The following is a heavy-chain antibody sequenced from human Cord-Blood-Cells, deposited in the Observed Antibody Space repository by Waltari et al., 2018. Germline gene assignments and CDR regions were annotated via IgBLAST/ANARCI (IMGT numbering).Heavy chain of an antibody. V-gene: IGHV4-34*01. CDR3: ARLKGYSGSYYNAFDI. D-gene: IGHD1-26*01. CDR1: GGSFSGYY. J-gene: IGHJ3*02. Sequence: QVQLQQWGAGLLKPSETLSLTCAVYGGSFSGYYWSWIRQPPGKGREWIGEINHSGSTNYNPSLKSRVTISVDTSKNQFSLKLSSVTAADTAVYYCARLKGYSGSYYNAFDIWGQGTMVTVSS. CDR2: INHSGST.